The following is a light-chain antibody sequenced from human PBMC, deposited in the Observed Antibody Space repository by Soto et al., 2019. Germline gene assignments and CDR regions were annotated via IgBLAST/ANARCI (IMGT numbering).Light chain of an antibody. CDR3: QQYHSATIT. V-gene: IGKV4-1*01. CDR1: QSVFSNSNNQXY. Sequence: DFVMTQSPDSLAVSLGERATVNCKASQSVFSNSNNQXYLAWFQQKXGQPPKXXIYWASTRQSGVPDRFSGSGSATDFTLTISSLQAEDVAVDYCQQYHSATITFGQGTRLEIK. CDR2: WAS. J-gene: IGKJ5*01.